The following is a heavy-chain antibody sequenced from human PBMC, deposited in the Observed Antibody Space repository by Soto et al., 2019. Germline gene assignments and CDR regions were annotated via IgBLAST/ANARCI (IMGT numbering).Heavy chain of an antibody. CDR3: ARSYYDILTGYYRLGYFDY. CDR1: GGSISSYY. CDR2: IYYSGST. V-gene: IGHV4-59*01. D-gene: IGHD3-9*01. J-gene: IGHJ4*02. Sequence: QVQLQESGPGLVKPSETLSLTCTVSGGSISSYYWSWIRQPPGKGLEWIGYIYYSGSTNYNPSLKSRVTISVDTSKNPFSLKLSSVTAADMAVYYCARSYYDILTGYYRLGYFDYWGRGTLVTVSS.